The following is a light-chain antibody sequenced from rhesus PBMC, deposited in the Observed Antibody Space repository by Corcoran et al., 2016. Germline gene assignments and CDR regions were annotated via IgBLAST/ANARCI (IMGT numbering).Light chain of an antibody. CDR3: QQYNSAPYS. V-gene: IGKV1-21*01. CDR2: KAS. CDR1: QGISSW. J-gene: IGKJ2*01. Sequence: DIQMTQSPSSLSASVGDRVTITCRASQGISSWLAWYQQKPGKAPKLLIYKASTLQRGVPSRFSGSGAGTDCTLTISSLQPEDFATYSCQQYNSAPYSFGQGTKVEIK.